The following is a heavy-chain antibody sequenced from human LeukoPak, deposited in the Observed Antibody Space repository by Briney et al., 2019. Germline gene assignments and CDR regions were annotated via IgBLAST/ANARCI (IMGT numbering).Heavy chain of an antibody. CDR1: GFTFSSYA. J-gene: IGHJ4*02. D-gene: IGHD3-16*01. CDR2: ISYDGSNK. CDR3: ARAVVMLIDY. Sequence: PGASLRLSCAAAGFTFSSYAMHWVRQAPGKWLEWVAVISYDGSNKYYADSVKGRFTISRDNSKNTLYLQMNSLRAEDTAVYYCARAVVMLIDYWGQGTLVTVSS. V-gene: IGHV3-30-3*01.